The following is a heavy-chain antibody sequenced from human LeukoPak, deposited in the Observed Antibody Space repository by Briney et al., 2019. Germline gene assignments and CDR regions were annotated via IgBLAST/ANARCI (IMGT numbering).Heavy chain of an antibody. CDR2: ISGSRGST. V-gene: IGHV3-23*01. CDR1: GFTFSSYA. Sequence: PGGSLRLSCAASGFTFSSYAMSWVRQAPGKGLEWVSAISGSRGSTYYADSVKGRFTISRDISKNTLYLQMNSLRAEDTAVYYCARELDTIFGVVDPFDYWGQGTLVTVSS. J-gene: IGHJ4*02. CDR3: ARELDTIFGVVDPFDY. D-gene: IGHD3-3*01.